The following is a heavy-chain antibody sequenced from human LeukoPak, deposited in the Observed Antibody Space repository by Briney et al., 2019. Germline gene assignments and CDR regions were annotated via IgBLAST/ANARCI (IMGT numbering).Heavy chain of an antibody. J-gene: IGHJ4*02. Sequence: TSETLSLTCTVSGGSISSSSYYWGWIRQPPGKGLEWIGSIYYSGSTYYNPSLKSRVTISVDTSKNQFSLKLSSVTAADTAVYYCARGLWDSSGYYYLSFDYWGQGTLVTVSS. CDR1: GGSISSSSYY. CDR2: IYYSGST. V-gene: IGHV4-39*01. D-gene: IGHD3-22*01. CDR3: ARGLWDSSGYYYLSFDY.